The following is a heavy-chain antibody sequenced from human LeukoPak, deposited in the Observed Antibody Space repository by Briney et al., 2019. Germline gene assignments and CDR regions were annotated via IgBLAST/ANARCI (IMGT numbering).Heavy chain of an antibody. Sequence: GGSLRLSCAASGFTFSSYWVSWVRQAPGKGLEWVANIKQDGSEKYYVDSVKGRFTISRDNAKNSLYLQMNSLRAEDTAVYYCARVPRINYYYYYYMDVWGKGTTVTVSS. CDR1: GFTFSSYW. D-gene: IGHD5-24*01. CDR3: ARVPRINYYYYYYMDV. J-gene: IGHJ6*03. CDR2: IKQDGSEK. V-gene: IGHV3-7*01.